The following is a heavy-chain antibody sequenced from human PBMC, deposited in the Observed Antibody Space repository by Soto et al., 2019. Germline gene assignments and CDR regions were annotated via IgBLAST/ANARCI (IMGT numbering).Heavy chain of an antibody. V-gene: IGHV4-34*01. J-gene: IGHJ6*02. CDR2: INHSGST. D-gene: IGHD3-10*01. CDR1: GGSFSGYY. CDR3: ARVSGIYYYGMXV. Sequence: PSETLSLTCAVFGGSFSGYYWSWIRQPPGKGLEWIGEINHSGSTNYNPSLKSRVTISVDTSKNQFSLKLSSVTAADTAVYYCARVSGIYYYGMXVXGQGTTVTVSS.